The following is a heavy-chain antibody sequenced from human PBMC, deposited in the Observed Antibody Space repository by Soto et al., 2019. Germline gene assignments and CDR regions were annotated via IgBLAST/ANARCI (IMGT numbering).Heavy chain of an antibody. CDR1: GFTFSSYA. J-gene: IGHJ4*02. D-gene: IGHD5-18*01. Sequence: EVQLLESGGGLVQPGGSLRLSCAASGFTFSSYAMSWVRQAPGKGLEWVSSITSTGDRAYYADSVKGRFTVSRDNSKNTLYLQMNSLRAEDTAVYYCAKYYMVTRSPFDCWGQGTLVTVSS. CDR3: AKYYMVTRSPFDC. V-gene: IGHV3-23*01. CDR2: ITSTGDRA.